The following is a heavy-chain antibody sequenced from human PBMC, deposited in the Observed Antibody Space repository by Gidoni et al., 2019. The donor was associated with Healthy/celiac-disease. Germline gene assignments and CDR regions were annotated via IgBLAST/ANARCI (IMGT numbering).Heavy chain of an antibody. J-gene: IGHJ4*02. CDR2: ISAYNGNT. Sequence: QVQLVQSGAEVKKPGASVKVSCKASGYTITSYGISWVRQAPGQGLEWMGWISAYNGNTNYAQKLQGRVTMTTDTSTSTAYMELRSLRSDDTAVYYCARDLYYYDSSGSHYFDYWGQGTLVTVSS. CDR1: GYTITSYG. CDR3: ARDLYYYDSSGSHYFDY. D-gene: IGHD3-22*01. V-gene: IGHV1-18*01.